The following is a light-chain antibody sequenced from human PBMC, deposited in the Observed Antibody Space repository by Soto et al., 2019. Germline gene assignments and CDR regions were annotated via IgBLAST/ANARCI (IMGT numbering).Light chain of an antibody. CDR1: SSNIGSNY. V-gene: IGLV1-47*01. CDR2: RNN. J-gene: IGLJ1*01. Sequence: QSVLTQPPSASGTPGQRVTISCSGSSSNIGSNYVYWYQQLPGTAPKLLIYRNNQRPSGVPDRFSGSKSGTSASLAISGLRSEDEADSYCAAWDDSLRGYVFGTGTKLTVL. CDR3: AAWDDSLRGYV.